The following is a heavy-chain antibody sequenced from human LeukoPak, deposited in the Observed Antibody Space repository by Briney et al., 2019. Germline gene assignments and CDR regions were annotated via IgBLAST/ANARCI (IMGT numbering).Heavy chain of an antibody. Sequence: GGSLGLSCAASGFSFSNYGMHWVRQAPGKGLEWVAVIWDDGSYKYYADPVKGRFTISRDNSKNTLYLQITSLRAEDTAVYYCAKPTSGSGSFLIDYWGQGTLVTVSS. J-gene: IGHJ4*02. CDR3: AKPTSGSGSFLIDY. CDR1: GFSFSNYG. D-gene: IGHD1-26*01. V-gene: IGHV3-33*06. CDR2: IWDDGSYK.